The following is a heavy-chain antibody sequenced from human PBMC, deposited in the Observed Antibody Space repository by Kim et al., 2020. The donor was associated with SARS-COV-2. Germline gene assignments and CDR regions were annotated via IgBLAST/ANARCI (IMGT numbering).Heavy chain of an antibody. V-gene: IGHV4-31*03. CDR3: VRETYDFFRGYESRGGFDV. Sequence: SETLSLTCTVSGDSLNSGDYYWTWVRQLPGKGLECICSISFSAGPYSNPSLRTRTTIEVDTSQSRFSLELTSVTAADAAVSFCVRETYDFFRGYESRGGFDVWGPG. D-gene: IGHD3-3*01. CDR1: GDSLNSGDYY. J-gene: IGHJ3*01. CDR2: ISFSAGP.